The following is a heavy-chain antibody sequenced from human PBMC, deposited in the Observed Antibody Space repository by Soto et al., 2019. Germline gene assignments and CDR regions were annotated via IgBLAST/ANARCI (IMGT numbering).Heavy chain of an antibody. J-gene: IGHJ5*02. Sequence: PSETLSLTCTASGGSITSIASYWGWIRQPPGKGLEWIGTIYYSGSTYYNPSLQSRVTISVDTSKNQFSLKLTSVTAADTAVYYCARVPGPWGQGTLVTVSS. CDR3: ARVPGP. CDR1: GGSITSIASY. CDR2: IYYSGST. V-gene: IGHV4-39*07.